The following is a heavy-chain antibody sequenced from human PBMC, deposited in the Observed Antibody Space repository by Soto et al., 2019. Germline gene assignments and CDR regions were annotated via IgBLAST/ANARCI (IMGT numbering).Heavy chain of an antibody. CDR1: GFPFSRCA. CDR2: ISHSDHST. J-gene: IGHJ4*02. V-gene: IGHV3-23*01. CDR3: AKRGGDSGWGDFDS. D-gene: IGHD6-19*01. Sequence: EVQLLESGGGLVQPGGSLRLSCAASGFPFSRCAMNWVRQAPGKGLEWVSTISHSDHSTYYADSVKGRFTVSRDNSENTLYLQMNSLRAEDTAIHYCAKRGGDSGWGDFDSWGQGTLVTVSS.